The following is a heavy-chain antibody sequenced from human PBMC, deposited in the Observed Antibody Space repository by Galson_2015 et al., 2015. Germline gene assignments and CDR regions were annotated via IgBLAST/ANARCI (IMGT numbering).Heavy chain of an antibody. CDR3: ARADSIAAAGVFDS. CDR2: INHSGST. Sequence: ETLSLTCAVYGGSFSGFYWSWIRQPPGEGLEWIGEINHSGSTNYNPSLKSRVTISVGTSKNQFSLRLSSVTAADMAVYYCARADSIAAAGVFDSWGQGTLVTVSS. J-gene: IGHJ4*02. D-gene: IGHD6-13*01. V-gene: IGHV4-34*01. CDR1: GGSFSGFY.